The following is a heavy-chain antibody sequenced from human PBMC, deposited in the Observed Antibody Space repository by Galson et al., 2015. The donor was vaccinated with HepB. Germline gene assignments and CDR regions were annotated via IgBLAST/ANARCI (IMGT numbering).Heavy chain of an antibody. CDR1: GFTFSSYW. CDR3: VRGSAATMAIDF. D-gene: IGHD5-24*01. V-gene: IGHV3-21*01. Sequence: SLRLSCAASGFTFSSYWMSWVRQAPGKGLEWVSSMSSGRGDIYYADSVKGRLTFSRDNAKNSLSLQMTSLRAADTAVYYCVRGSAATMAIDFWGQGIQVTVSS. CDR2: MSSGRGDI. J-gene: IGHJ4*02.